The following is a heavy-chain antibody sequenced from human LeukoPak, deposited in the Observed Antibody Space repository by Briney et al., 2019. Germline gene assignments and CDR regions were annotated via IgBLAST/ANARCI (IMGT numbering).Heavy chain of an antibody. CDR3: ARHLTYGGWNS. J-gene: IGHJ4*02. CDR1: GFTFSDAW. Sequence: GGSLRLSCAASGFTFSDAWMTWVRQAPGKGLVWVSRINSDGSSASYADSVKGRFTISRDNAKNTLYLQMNSLRAEDTAVYYCARHLTYGGWNSWGQGTLVTVSS. CDR2: INSDGSSA. D-gene: IGHD4-23*01. V-gene: IGHV3-74*01.